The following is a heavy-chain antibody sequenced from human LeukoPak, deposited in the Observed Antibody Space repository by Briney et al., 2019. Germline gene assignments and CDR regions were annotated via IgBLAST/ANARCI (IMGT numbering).Heavy chain of an antibody. CDR2: IIPIFGTA. D-gene: IGHD6-13*01. J-gene: IGHJ4*02. CDR3: ARQRSGSWGGFDY. V-gene: IGHV1-69*05. Sequence: ASVKVSCKASGGTFSSYAISWVRQAPGQGLEWMGGIIPIFGTANYAQKFQGRVTITTDESTSTAYMELSSLRSEVTAVYYCARQRSGSWGGFDYWGQGTLVTVSS. CDR1: GGTFSSYA.